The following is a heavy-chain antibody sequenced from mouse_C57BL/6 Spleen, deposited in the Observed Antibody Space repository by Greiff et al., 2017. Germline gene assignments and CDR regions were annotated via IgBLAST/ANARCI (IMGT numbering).Heavy chain of an antibody. CDR2: ISDGGSYT. Sequence: EVLLVESGGGLVKPGGSLKLSCAASGFTFSSYAMSWVRQTPEKRLEWVATISDGGSYTYYPDNVKGRFTLARDNAKNNLYLQMSHLKSEDTAMSYCARDQLGRGRYFDVWGTGTTVTVSS. CDR3: ARDQLGRGRYFDV. V-gene: IGHV5-4*01. CDR1: GFTFSSYA. D-gene: IGHD4-1*02. J-gene: IGHJ1*03.